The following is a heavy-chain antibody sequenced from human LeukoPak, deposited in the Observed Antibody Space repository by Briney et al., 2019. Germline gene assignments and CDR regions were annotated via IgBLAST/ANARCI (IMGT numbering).Heavy chain of an antibody. CDR2: ISTSGTTT. CDR1: GFTFSDYY. CDR3: ARVRGSYSVDY. J-gene: IGHJ4*02. V-gene: IGHV3-11*04. D-gene: IGHD3-10*01. Sequence: GGSLRLSCAASGFTFSDYYMSWFRQAPGKGLEWISYISTSGTTTYYADSVKGRFTISRDDAKNSLYLQMNSLRADDTALYYCARVRGSYSVDYWGQGTLVTVSS.